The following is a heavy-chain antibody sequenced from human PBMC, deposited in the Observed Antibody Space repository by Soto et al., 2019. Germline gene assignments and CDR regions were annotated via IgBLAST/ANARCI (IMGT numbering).Heavy chain of an antibody. D-gene: IGHD3-3*01. CDR2: IWYDGSNK. J-gene: IGHJ6*02. CDR3: ARDPHYDFWSGYVVYRYYYYGMDV. Sequence: QVQLVESGGGVVQPGRSLRLSCAASGFTFSSYGMHWVRQAPGKGLEWVAVIWYDGSNKYYADSVKGRFTISRDNSKNTLYLQMNSLRAEDTAVYYCARDPHYDFWSGYVVYRYYYYGMDVWGQGTTVTVSS. V-gene: IGHV3-33*01. CDR1: GFTFSSYG.